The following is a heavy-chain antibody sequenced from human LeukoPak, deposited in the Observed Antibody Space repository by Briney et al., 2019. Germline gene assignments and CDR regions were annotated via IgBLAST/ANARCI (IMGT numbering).Heavy chain of an antibody. CDR1: GGTFSSYT. CDR3: ARGRARGYYFDY. V-gene: IGHV1-69*02. D-gene: IGHD3-10*01. CDR2: IIPILGIA. Sequence: SVKVSCKASGGTFSSYTISWVRQAPGQGLEWMGRIIPILGIANYAQKFQGRVTITADKSTSTAYMELSSLRSEDTAVYYCARGRARGYYFDYWREAAMVGVCS. J-gene: IGHJ4*02.